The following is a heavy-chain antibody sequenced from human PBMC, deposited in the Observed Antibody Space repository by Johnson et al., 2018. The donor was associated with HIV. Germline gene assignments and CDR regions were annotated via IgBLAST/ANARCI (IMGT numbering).Heavy chain of an antibody. V-gene: IGHV3-11*04. Sequence: QVQLVESGGGLVKPGGSLRLSCAASGFTFGDYYMSWIRQAPGKGLEWVSNISRSGSTIYHADYVKGRLIISRDNAKNSLYLQMSSLRAEDTAVYYCAREGPYWAFDIWGQGTMVTVSS. J-gene: IGHJ3*02. D-gene: IGHD2-15*01. CDR2: ISRSGSTI. CDR1: GFTFGDYY. CDR3: AREGPYWAFDI.